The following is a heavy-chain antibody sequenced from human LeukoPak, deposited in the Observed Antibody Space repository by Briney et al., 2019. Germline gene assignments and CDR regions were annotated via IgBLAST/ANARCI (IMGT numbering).Heavy chain of an antibody. Sequence: GGSLRLSCAASGFTFDDYAMHWVRQAPGKGLEWVSGISWNSGSIGYADSVKGRFTISRDNAKNSLYLQMNSLRAEDTALYYRAKVDGYCSSTSCQGAFDIWGQGTMVTVSS. CDR2: ISWNSGSI. CDR1: GFTFDDYA. V-gene: IGHV3-9*01. D-gene: IGHD2-2*01. CDR3: AKVDGYCSSTSCQGAFDI. J-gene: IGHJ3*02.